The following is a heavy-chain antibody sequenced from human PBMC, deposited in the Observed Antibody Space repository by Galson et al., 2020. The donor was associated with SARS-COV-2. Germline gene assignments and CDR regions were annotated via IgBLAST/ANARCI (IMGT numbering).Heavy chain of an antibody. D-gene: IGHD6-19*01. V-gene: IGHV1-24*01. CDR2: FDPEDGQT. CDR1: GYTLTELS. J-gene: IGHJ6*02. CDR3: ATGIAVAGTEGDFSYYYGMEV. Sequence: ASVKVSCKVCGYTLTELSTHSVRQAPGKRLEGMGGFDPEDGQTIYPQKFQGRVTMTEDTSTDTAYMELSSLRSEDTSVYYCATGIAVAGTEGDFSYYYGMEVWVQGTTVTVSS.